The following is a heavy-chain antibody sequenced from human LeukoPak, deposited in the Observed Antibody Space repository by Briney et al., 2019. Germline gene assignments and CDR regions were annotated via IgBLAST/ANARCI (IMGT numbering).Heavy chain of an antibody. CDR2: ISYDGSNK. V-gene: IGHV3-30-3*01. Sequence: GGSLRLSCAPSGFTFSSYAMHWVRQAPGKGLEWVAVISYDGSNKYHADSVKGRFTISRDNFKNTLYLQMNSLRAEDAAVYYCARETGSAVGSTDFDYWGQGTLVTVSS. CDR1: GFTFSSYA. J-gene: IGHJ4*02. CDR3: ARETGSAVGSTDFDY. D-gene: IGHD4-17*01.